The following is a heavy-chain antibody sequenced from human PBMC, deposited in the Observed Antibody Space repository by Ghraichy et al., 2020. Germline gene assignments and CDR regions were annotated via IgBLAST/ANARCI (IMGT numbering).Heavy chain of an antibody. J-gene: IGHJ4*02. Sequence: SLNISCAASGFTFSSYAMSWVRQAPGKGLEWVSAISGSGGSTYYADSVKGRFTISRDNSKNTLYLQMNSLRAEDTAVYYCAKEPEWELQRGIFDYWGQGTLVTVSS. D-gene: IGHD1-26*01. V-gene: IGHV3-23*01. CDR2: ISGSGGST. CDR3: AKEPEWELQRGIFDY. CDR1: GFTFSSYA.